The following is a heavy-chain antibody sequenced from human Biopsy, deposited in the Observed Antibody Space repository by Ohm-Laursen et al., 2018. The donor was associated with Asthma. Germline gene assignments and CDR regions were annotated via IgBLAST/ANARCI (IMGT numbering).Heavy chain of an antibody. CDR1: GGTFNTYA. CDR3: ARPSPNRDILYYYYHMDV. V-gene: IGHV1-69*06. CDR2: INSVFGTT. J-gene: IGHJ6*02. D-gene: IGHD3-3*02. Sequence: GASVKVSCKSLGGTFNTYAIGWVRQAPGQGLEWMGGINSVFGTTNYPQNFQDRVTITADIFTRTVYMELSGLRFDDTAIYYCARPSPNRDILYYYYHMDVWGQGTTVIVSS.